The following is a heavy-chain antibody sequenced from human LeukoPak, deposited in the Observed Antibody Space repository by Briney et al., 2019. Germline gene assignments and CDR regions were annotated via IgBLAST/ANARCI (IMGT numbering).Heavy chain of an antibody. D-gene: IGHD6-6*01. V-gene: IGHV4-39*07. CDR2: FFLKGST. Sequence: SETLSLTCTVSGGSISSSYSYWGWIRQPPGKGLEWIGSFFLKGSTYYNPSLKSRVTISVDTSKNQFSLNLTSVTAADTAVYYCARAMSIAARLQTIFDYWGQGTLVTVSS. J-gene: IGHJ4*02. CDR3: ARAMSIAARLQTIFDY. CDR1: GGSISSSYSY.